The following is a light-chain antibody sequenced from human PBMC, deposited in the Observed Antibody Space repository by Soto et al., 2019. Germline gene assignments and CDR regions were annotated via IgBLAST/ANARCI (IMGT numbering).Light chain of an antibody. CDR1: QSVSSSY. Sequence: TGLTQSPGTLSLSPRERATLSCRASQSVSSSYLAWYQQKPGQAPRLLIYGASSRATGIPDRFSGSGSGTDFALTISRLEPEDFAVYYCQQRNNWPWTFGQGTKVAI. CDR2: GAS. V-gene: IGKV3D-20*02. J-gene: IGKJ1*01. CDR3: QQRNNWPWT.